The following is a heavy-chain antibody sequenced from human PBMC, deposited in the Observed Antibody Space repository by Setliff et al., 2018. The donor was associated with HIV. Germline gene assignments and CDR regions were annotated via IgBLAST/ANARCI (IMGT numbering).Heavy chain of an antibody. Sequence: SQTLSLTCALYGGSFSDYYWSWIRQPPGMGLEWIGEVNRGRRTNYNSSLKSRVTISIDTSRNQFSLTVSSVTALDTAVYYCARKGSSSRSQEYYYDFWGQGTLVTVSS. CDR1: GGSFSDYY. CDR2: VNRGRRT. CDR3: ARKGSSSRSQEYYYDF. V-gene: IGHV4-34*01. D-gene: IGHD6-13*01. J-gene: IGHJ4*02.